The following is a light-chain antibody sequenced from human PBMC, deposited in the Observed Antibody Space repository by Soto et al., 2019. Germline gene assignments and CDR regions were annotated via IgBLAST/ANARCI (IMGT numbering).Light chain of an antibody. CDR1: QSVSSN. J-gene: IGKJ4*01. V-gene: IGKV3-15*01. CDR2: GAS. Sequence: ETVMSQSPATLSVSPGEGATLSCRASQSVSSNLVWYQHKPGQAPRLLMYGASTRATDIPARFSGSGSGTEFTLTISSLQSEDYAVYYCQQYNNLPRTFGGGTKVDIK. CDR3: QQYNNLPRT.